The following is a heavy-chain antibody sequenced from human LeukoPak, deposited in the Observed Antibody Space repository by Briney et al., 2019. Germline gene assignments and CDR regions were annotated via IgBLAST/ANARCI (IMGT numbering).Heavy chain of an antibody. V-gene: IGHV4-4*02. J-gene: IGHJ4*02. D-gene: IGHD3-22*01. CDR1: GGSIASSNW. CDR3: ARGDYYDSWELDY. CDR2: IYHGGST. Sequence: SETLSLTCAVSGGSIASSNWWSWGRQPPGKGLEWIGEIYHGGSTNYNPSLKSRVTISVDTSKNQFSLKLSSVTAADTAVYYCARGDYYDSWELDYWGQGTLVTVSS.